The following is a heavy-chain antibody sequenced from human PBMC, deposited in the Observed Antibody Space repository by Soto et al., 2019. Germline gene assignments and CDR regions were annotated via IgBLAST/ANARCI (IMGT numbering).Heavy chain of an antibody. D-gene: IGHD5-18*01. Sequence: PGGSLRLSCTASGFTFGDYAMSWVRQAPGKGLEWVGFIRSKAYGGTTEYAASVKGRFTISRDDSKSIAYLQMNSLKTEDTAVYYCTRDGVDTAMVYYYHYGMDVWGQGTTVTVSS. V-gene: IGHV3-49*04. CDR2: IRSKAYGGTT. J-gene: IGHJ6*02. CDR1: GFTFGDYA. CDR3: TRDGVDTAMVYYYHYGMDV.